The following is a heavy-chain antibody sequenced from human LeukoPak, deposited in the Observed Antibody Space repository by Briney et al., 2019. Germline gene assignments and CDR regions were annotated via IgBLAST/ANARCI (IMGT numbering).Heavy chain of an antibody. J-gene: IGHJ3*02. D-gene: IGHD3-3*01. CDR3: AREQYYDFWSGYAPPDAFDI. V-gene: IGHV4-59*01. CDR2: IYYSGST. CDR1: GGSISSYY. Sequence: PSETLSLTCTVSGGSISSYYWSWIRQPPGKGLEWIGYIYYSGSTNYNPSLESRVTISVDTSKNQFSLKLSSVTAADTAVYYCAREQYYDFWSGYAPPDAFDIWGQGTMVTVSS.